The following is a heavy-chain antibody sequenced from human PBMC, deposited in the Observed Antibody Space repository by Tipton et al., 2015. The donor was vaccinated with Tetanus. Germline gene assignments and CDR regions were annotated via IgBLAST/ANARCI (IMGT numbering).Heavy chain of an antibody. CDR3: AKAPSLGDAFDI. CDR1: GFIFSAYP. V-gene: IGHV3-64*04. J-gene: IGHJ3*02. CDR2: IPRSEDPP. D-gene: IGHD3-16*02. Sequence: SLRLSCAASGFIFSAYPMHWVRQAPGKGLEYVSSIPRSEDPPLYVDSVKGRFTISRDNSKNTLYLQMNSLRAEDTAVYYCAKAPSLGDAFDIWGQGTMVTVSS.